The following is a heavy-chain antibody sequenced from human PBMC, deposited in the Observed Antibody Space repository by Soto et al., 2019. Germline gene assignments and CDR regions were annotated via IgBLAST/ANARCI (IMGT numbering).Heavy chain of an antibody. CDR2: TGYTSKWYN. J-gene: IGHJ4*02. Sequence: QVQLQQSGPRLVKPSQTLSLTCAISGDSISTSNVAWNWIRQSPSGGLEWLGRTGYTSKWYNDYAVSVKSRITINPDTSKNQFSLQLNSVTPDDTAIYYCARGKNSAFDYWGQGTLVTVSS. V-gene: IGHV6-1*01. CDR1: GDSISTSNVA. CDR3: ARGKNSAFDY. D-gene: IGHD5-18*01.